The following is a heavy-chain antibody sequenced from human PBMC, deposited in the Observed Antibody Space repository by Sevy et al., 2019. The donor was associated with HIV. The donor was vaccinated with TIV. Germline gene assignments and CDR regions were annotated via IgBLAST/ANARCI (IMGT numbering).Heavy chain of an antibody. D-gene: IGHD2-15*01. CDR1: GFTFSSYA. V-gene: IGHV3-23*01. CDR2: ISGSGGST. Sequence: GGSLRLSCAASGFTFSSYAMSWVRQAPGKGLEWVSAISGSGGSTYDADSVKGRFTISRDNSKNTLYLQMNSLRAEDTAVYYCAKDGSPGRVGYCSGGSCVPGFRNEYFQHWGQGTLVTDSS. CDR3: AKDGSPGRVGYCSGGSCVPGFRNEYFQH. J-gene: IGHJ1*01.